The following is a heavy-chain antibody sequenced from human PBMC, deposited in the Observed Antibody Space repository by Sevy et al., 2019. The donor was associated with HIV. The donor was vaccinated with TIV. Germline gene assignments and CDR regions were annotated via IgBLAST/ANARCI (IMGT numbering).Heavy chain of an antibody. CDR3: ASHDWGREDY. J-gene: IGHJ4*02. V-gene: IGHV4-38-2*02. D-gene: IGHD7-27*01. CDR1: GYSISSGYW. CDR2: IYYRGDT. Sequence: SETLSLTCTVSGYSISSGYWWDWFRRPPGKGLQWIGAIYYRGDTQYNPSLKSRFTISRDTSKNQFSLNLASMTAADTAVYYCASHDWGREDYWGQGALVTVSS.